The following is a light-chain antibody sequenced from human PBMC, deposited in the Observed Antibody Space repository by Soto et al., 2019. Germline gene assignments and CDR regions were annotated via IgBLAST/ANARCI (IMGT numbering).Light chain of an antibody. CDR3: TSYSSSDIFYV. CDR2: EGT. Sequence: QSVLTQPASVSGPPGQSIVISCNGSSSDVGSYNLVSWYQQYPGKAPKVMIFEGTKRPSRVSNRFSGSKSGNTASLTISGLQADDEADYYCTSYSSSDIFYVFGTGTKVTVL. V-gene: IGLV2-14*02. J-gene: IGLJ1*01. CDR1: SSDVGSYNL.